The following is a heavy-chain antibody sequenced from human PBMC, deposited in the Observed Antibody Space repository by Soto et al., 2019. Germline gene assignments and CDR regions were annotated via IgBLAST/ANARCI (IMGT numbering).Heavy chain of an antibody. CDR3: ASYCSGGSCPYYYYGMDV. V-gene: IGHV4-59*12. Sequence: SETLSLTCTVSGGSISGSYWSWIRQTPGKVLEWVGYIHYSGSTNYNPSLKSRVTMSVDTSKNQFSLKLSSVTAADTAVYYCASYCSGGSCPYYYYGMDVWGQGTTVTVSS. CDR2: IHYSGST. CDR1: GGSISGSY. J-gene: IGHJ6*02. D-gene: IGHD2-15*01.